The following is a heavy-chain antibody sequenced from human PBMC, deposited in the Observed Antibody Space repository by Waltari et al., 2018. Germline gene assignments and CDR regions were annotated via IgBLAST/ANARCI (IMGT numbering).Heavy chain of an antibody. CDR3: ARATNVYSSGWQHVFDY. CDR2: IYSGGST. Sequence: EVQLVESGGGLVQPGRSLRLSCAASGFTVSSNYMSWVRQAPGKGLEWVSVIYSGGSTYYADSVKGRFTISRDNSKNTLYLQMNSLRAEDTAVYYCARATNVYSSGWQHVFDYWGQGTLVTVSS. J-gene: IGHJ4*02. D-gene: IGHD6-19*01. V-gene: IGHV3-53*01. CDR1: GFTVSSNY.